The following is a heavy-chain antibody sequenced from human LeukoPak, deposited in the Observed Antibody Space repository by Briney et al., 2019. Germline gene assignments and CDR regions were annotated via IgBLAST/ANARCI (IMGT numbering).Heavy chain of an antibody. J-gene: IGHJ4*02. D-gene: IGHD3-10*01. Sequence: QPGGSLRLSCAASGFTFSSYAMHWVRQAPGKGLEWVSGISWNSGSIGYADSVKGRFTISRDNAKNSLYLQMNSLRAEDTALYYCAKAGAFYGSGSYFDYWGQGTLVTVSS. CDR3: AKAGAFYGSGSYFDY. CDR2: ISWNSGSI. V-gene: IGHV3-9*01. CDR1: GFTFSSYA.